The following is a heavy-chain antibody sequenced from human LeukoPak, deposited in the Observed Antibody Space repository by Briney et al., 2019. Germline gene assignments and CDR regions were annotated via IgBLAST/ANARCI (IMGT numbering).Heavy chain of an antibody. CDR2: IYSGGST. V-gene: IGHV3-66*01. Sequence: GGSLRLSCAASGFTVSSNYMSWVRQAPGKGLERVSVIYSGGSTYYADSVKGRFTISRDNSKNTLYLQMNSLRAEDTAVYYCARDRDSSSWFDYWGQGTLVTVSS. J-gene: IGHJ4*02. CDR1: GFTVSSNY. D-gene: IGHD6-13*01. CDR3: ARDRDSSSWFDY.